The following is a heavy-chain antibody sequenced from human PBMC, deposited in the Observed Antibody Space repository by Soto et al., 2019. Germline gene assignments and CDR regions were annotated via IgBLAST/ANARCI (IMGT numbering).Heavy chain of an antibody. CDR3: ARDQGIAVAGGGYYYYYGMDV. J-gene: IGHJ6*02. V-gene: IGHV4-61*01. Sequence: SETLSLTCTVSGGSVSSGSYYWSWIRQPPGKGLEWIGYIYYSGSTNYNPSLKSRVTISVDTSKNQFSLKLSSVTAADTAVYYCARDQGIAVAGGGYYYYYGMDVWGQGTTVTVSS. CDR2: IYYSGST. CDR1: GGSVSSGSYY. D-gene: IGHD6-19*01.